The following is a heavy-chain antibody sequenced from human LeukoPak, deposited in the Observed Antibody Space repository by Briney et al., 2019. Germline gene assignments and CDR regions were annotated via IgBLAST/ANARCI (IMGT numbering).Heavy chain of an antibody. J-gene: IGHJ4*02. D-gene: IGHD2-2*03. Sequence: ASVKVSCKASGYTFTSYGISWVRQAPGQGLEWMGWISGYNGNTNYAQKLQGRVTMTTDTSTSTAYMDLRSLRSDDTAVYYCARGGYRSTTSCYFRTATFDYWGRGTLVTVSS. CDR3: ARGGYRSTTSCYFRTATFDY. CDR2: ISGYNGNT. CDR1: GYTFTSYG. V-gene: IGHV1-18*01.